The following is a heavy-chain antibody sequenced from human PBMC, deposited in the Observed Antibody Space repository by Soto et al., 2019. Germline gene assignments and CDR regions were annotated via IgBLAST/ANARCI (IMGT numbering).Heavy chain of an antibody. J-gene: IGHJ4*02. CDR2: IWYDGSNK. CDR1: GFTFSSYG. D-gene: IGHD6-13*01. Sequence: SPRLCCAASGFTFSSYGMHRVRQGPRKGVEWVAVIWYDGSNKYYADSVKGRFTISRDNSKNTLYLQMNSLRAEDTAVYYCARDSWSSLSVAAAGPVDYWGQGTLVTVSS. V-gene: IGHV3-33*01. CDR3: ARDSWSSLSVAAAGPVDY.